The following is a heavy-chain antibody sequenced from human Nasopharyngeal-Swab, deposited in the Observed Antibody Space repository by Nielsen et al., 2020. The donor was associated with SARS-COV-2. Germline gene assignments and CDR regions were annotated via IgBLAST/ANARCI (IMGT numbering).Heavy chain of an antibody. CDR3: ARGGSSGESSFDY. CDR2: ISWNSGSI. D-gene: IGHD5-12*01. Sequence: GGSLRLSCAASGFTFDDYAMHWVRQAPGKGLEWVSGISWNSGSIGYADSVKGRFTISRDNSKSTLYLQMNSLRTDDTAVYYCARGGSSGESSFDYWGQGTLVTVSA. J-gene: IGHJ4*02. V-gene: IGHV3-9*01. CDR1: GFTFDDYA.